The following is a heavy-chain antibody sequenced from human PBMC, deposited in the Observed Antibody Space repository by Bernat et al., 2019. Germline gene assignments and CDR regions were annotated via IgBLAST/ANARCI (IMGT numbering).Heavy chain of an antibody. D-gene: IGHD3-10*01. CDR1: GASISSSSHY. J-gene: IGHJ3*01. CDR2: INYSGST. CDR3: ARQRAGSYYVDAFDV. Sequence: QLQLQESGPGLVKSSETLSLTCTVTGASISSSSHYWGWIRQPPGKGLEWIGSINYSGSTYHNPSLKSRVTISVDTSKNQFSLKLSSVTAADTALYHCARQRAGSYYVDAFDVWGQGTMVTVSS. V-gene: IGHV4-39*01.